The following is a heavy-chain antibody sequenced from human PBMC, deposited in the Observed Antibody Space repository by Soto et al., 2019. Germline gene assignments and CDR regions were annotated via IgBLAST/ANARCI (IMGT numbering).Heavy chain of an antibody. CDR1: GYTLTGYY. D-gene: IGHD5-12*01. J-gene: IGHJ6*02. CDR2: INPNSGGT. V-gene: IGHV1-2*02. Sequence: ASVKVSCKASGYTLTGYYMHWVRQAPGQGLEWMGWINPNSGGTNYAQKFQGRVTMTRDTSISTAYMELSRLRSDDTAVYYCAREGVDIVATQSYYYYYGMDVWGQGTTVTVSS. CDR3: AREGVDIVATQSYYYYYGMDV.